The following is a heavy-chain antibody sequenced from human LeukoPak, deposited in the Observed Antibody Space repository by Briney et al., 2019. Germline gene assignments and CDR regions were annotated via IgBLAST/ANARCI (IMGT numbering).Heavy chain of an antibody. CDR3: ARDRYSGSYWPPQPYMDV. CDR1: GFTFSSYS. CDR2: ISSSSSYI. D-gene: IGHD1-26*01. J-gene: IGHJ6*02. V-gene: IGHV3-21*01. Sequence: PGGSLRLSCAASGFTFSSYSTNWVRQAPGKGLEWVSSISSSSSYIYYADSVKGRFTISRDNAKNSLYLQMNSLRAEDTAVYYCARDRYSGSYWPPQPYMDVWGQGTTVTVSS.